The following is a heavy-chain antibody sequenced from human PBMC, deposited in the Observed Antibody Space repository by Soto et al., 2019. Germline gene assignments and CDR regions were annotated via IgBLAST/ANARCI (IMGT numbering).Heavy chain of an antibody. J-gene: IGHJ5*02. CDR1: GDSVSSNSAA. D-gene: IGHD6-13*01. CDR2: TYYRSKWYN. Sequence: HSQTLSLTCAISGDSVSSNSAAWNWIRQSPSRGLEWLGRTYYRSKWYNDYAVSVKSRITINPGTSKNQFSLKLSSVTAADTAVYYCARQGIAAAGTSNNWFDPWGQGTLVTVSS. V-gene: IGHV6-1*01. CDR3: ARQGIAAAGTSNNWFDP.